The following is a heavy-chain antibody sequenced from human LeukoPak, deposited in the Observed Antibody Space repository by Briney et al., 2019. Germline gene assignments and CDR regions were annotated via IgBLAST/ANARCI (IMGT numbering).Heavy chain of an antibody. V-gene: IGHV3-30*02. CDR1: GFTFSSYG. CDR2: IRYDGSNK. D-gene: IGHD3-9*01. CDR3: AKGYYFDILSGYSSLDS. J-gene: IGHJ4*02. Sequence: GGSLRLSCAASGFTFSSYGMHWVRQAPGKGLEWVAFIRYDGSNKYYADSVKGRFTISRDDSKNTLYLQMNSLRAEDTAAYYCAKGYYFDILSGYSSLDSWGQGTLVTVSS.